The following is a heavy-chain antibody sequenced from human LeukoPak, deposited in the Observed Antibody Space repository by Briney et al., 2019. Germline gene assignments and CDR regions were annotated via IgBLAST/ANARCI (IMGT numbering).Heavy chain of an antibody. J-gene: IGHJ4*02. CDR3: ELYSYGYKNDY. V-gene: IGHV1-2*02. CDR1: GYTFTGYY. CDR2: INPNSGGT. D-gene: IGHD5-18*01. Sequence: EASVKVSCKASGYTFTGYYMHWVRQAPGQGLEWMGWINPNSGGTNYAQKFQGRVTMTRDTSISTAYMELSRLRSDDTAVCYCELYSYGYKNDYWGQGTLVTVSS.